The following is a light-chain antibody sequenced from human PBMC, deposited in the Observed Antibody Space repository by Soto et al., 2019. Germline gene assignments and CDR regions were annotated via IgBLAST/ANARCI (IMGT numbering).Light chain of an antibody. Sequence: EIVLTQSPATLSLSPGERATLSCRASQSVSSYLAWYQQKPGQAPRLLIYDASNRATGIPARFSGSGSGTDFTLTISSLEPEDFAVYYCLQRSNWPTVGQGTRLEIK. V-gene: IGKV3-11*01. J-gene: IGKJ5*01. CDR2: DAS. CDR1: QSVSSY. CDR3: LQRSNWPT.